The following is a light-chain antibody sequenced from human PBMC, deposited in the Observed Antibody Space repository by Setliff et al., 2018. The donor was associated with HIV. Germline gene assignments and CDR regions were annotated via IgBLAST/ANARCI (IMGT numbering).Light chain of an antibody. V-gene: IGLV2-11*01. CDR2: DVN. Sequence: QSVLAQPRTVSGSPRQSATISCTGTSSDVGAYNFVSWYQQHPGKAPKLMIYDVNKRPSGVPDRFSGSKSGNTASLTISGLQAEDEADYYCCSYADSYTSLYVFGTGTKVTVL. J-gene: IGLJ1*01. CDR3: CSYADSYTSLYV. CDR1: SSDVGAYNF.